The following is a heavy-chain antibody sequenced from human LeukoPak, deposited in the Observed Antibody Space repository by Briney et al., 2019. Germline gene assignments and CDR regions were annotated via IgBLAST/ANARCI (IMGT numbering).Heavy chain of an antibody. CDR3: ARSGKYSSGWYINGWFDP. D-gene: IGHD6-19*01. J-gene: IGHJ5*02. CDR2: IYPGDSDT. CDR1: GYSFTSYW. Sequence: GESLKISCKGSGYSFTSYWIGWVRQMPGKGLEWMGIIYPGDSDTRYGPSFQGQVTISADKSISTAYLQWSSLKASGTAMYYCARSGKYSSGWYINGWFDPWGQGTLVTVSS. V-gene: IGHV5-51*01.